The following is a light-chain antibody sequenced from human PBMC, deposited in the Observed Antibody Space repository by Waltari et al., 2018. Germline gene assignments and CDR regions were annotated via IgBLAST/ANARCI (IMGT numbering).Light chain of an antibody. CDR2: WAS. J-gene: IGKJ4*01. CDR3: QQYHSTPQT. CDR1: QSVLYTTNNKNY. V-gene: IGKV4-1*01. Sequence: DIVMTQSPDSLAVSLGERATINFKSSQSVLYTTNNKNYLAWYQQKPGQPPKLLIYWASTRESGVPDRFSGSGSGTNFTLTISSLQAEDVAVYYCQQYHSTPQTFGGGTKVEIK.